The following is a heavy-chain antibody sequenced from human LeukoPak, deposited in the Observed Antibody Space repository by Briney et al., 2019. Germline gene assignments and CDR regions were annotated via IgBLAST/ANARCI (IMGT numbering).Heavy chain of an antibody. CDR1: GYSFTSYW. V-gene: IGHV5-51*01. D-gene: IGHD3-3*01. CDR3: ARGTSGDFWSGYFDP. Sequence: GESLKISCKGSGYSFTSYWIGWVRQMPGKGLEWMGIIYPGGSDTRYSPSFQGQVTISADKSISTAYLQWSSLKASDTAMYYCARGTSGDFWSGYFDPWGQGTLVTVSS. J-gene: IGHJ5*02. CDR2: IYPGGSDT.